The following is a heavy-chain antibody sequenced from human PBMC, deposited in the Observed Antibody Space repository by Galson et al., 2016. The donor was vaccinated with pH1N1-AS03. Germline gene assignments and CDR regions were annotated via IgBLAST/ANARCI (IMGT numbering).Heavy chain of an antibody. V-gene: IGHV2-70*11. D-gene: IGHD3-3*02. J-gene: IGHJ6*02. Sequence: PALVKPTQTLTLTCAISGFSLTTSGMCVNWIRQPPGKALEWLARIDWDDDKYFSTSLKTRLTISRDTSKNHVVLTLTNMGPEDTETFYCALGIRPYYYAMDVSGQGTTVTVSS. CDR2: IDWDDDK. CDR3: ALGIRPYYYAMDV. CDR1: GFSLTTSGMC.